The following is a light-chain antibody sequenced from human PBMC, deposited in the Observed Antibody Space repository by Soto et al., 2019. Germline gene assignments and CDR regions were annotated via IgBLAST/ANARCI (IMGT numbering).Light chain of an antibody. CDR1: QSVSSY. V-gene: IGKV3-11*01. CDR2: DAS. J-gene: IGKJ4*01. CDR3: QQRSNWPPT. Sequence: EIVLTQSPATLSLSPGERATLSCRASQSVSSYLAWYQQKPGQAPRLLIYDASNRATGIPARFSGSGSGTDSTLTISSLEPEDFAVYYCQQRSNWPPTFGGGTKVDIK.